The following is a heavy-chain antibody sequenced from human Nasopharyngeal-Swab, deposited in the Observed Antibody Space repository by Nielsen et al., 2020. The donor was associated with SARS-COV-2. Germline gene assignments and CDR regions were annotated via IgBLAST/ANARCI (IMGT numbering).Heavy chain of an antibody. J-gene: IGHJ3*02. CDR2: ISSSGSTN. V-gene: IGHV3-48*03. CDR1: GFTFSSYE. Sequence: GESLKISCAASGFTFSSYEMNWVRQAPGKGLEWVSYISSSGSTNYYADSVKGRFTISSDNAKNSLYLQRNSLRAEDTAVYYCTRDAYPGYIGGQGTMVTVSS. D-gene: IGHD2-2*01. CDR3: TRDAYPGYI.